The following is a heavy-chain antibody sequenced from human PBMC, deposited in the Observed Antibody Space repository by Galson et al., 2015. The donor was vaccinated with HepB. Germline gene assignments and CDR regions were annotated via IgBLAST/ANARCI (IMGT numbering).Heavy chain of an antibody. CDR1: GFPFSSYE. J-gene: IGHJ4*02. D-gene: IGHD3-22*01. V-gene: IGHV3-48*03. Sequence: SLRLSCAASGFPFSSYEMNWVRQAPGKGPEWLSYINNGGTTMYYADSVRGRFTISRDISKNTLYLQMNSLRAEDTAVYYCARNPDDTNGYYMSFEYWGQGTLVTVSS. CDR3: ARNPDDTNGYYMSFEY. CDR2: INNGGTTM.